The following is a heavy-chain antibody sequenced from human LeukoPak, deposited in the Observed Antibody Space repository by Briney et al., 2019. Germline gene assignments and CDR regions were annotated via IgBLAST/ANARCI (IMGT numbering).Heavy chain of an antibody. CDR2: IYYSGST. J-gene: IGHJ4*02. Sequence: PSETLSLTCTVSGGSVSSGSYYWSWIRQPPGKGLEWIGYIYYSGSTNYNPSLKSRVTISVDTPKNQFSLKLSSVTAADTAVYYCASVLYSSGWFFADYWGQGTLVTVSS. CDR3: ASVLYSSGWFFADY. CDR1: GGSVSSGSYY. D-gene: IGHD6-19*01. V-gene: IGHV4-61*01.